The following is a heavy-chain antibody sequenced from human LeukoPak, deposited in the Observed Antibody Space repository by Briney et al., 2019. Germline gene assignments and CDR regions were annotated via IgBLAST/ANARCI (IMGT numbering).Heavy chain of an antibody. CDR3: ATPYCSGISCLDVFNM. CDR2: KYYSGSA. D-gene: IGHD2-2*01. Sequence: SQTLSLTCNVSGVSVSDGRYYWTWIRQHPGQGLEWIGYKYYSGSAKYNPSLKSRLTTSIDTSKNQFSLQLSSVTAADTATYHCATPYCSGISCLDVFNMWGQGTRVTVSS. J-gene: IGHJ3*02. CDR1: GVSVSDGRYY. V-gene: IGHV4-31*03.